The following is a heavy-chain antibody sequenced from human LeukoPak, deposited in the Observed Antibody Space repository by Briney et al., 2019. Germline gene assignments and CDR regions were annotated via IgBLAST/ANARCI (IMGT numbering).Heavy chain of an antibody. CDR3: ARGDGVVMNY. Sequence: AGGSLRLSCAASGFTFSSYAMSWVRQAPGKGLEWVSAISGSGGSTYYADSVKGRFTISRDNAENTLYLQMNSLRAEDTAVYYCARGDGVVMNYWGQGTLVTVSS. CDR2: ISGSGGST. CDR1: GFTFSSYA. J-gene: IGHJ4*02. D-gene: IGHD3-3*01. V-gene: IGHV3-23*01.